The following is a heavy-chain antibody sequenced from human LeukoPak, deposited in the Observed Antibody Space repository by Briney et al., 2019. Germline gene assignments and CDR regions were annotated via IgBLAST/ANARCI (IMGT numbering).Heavy chain of an antibody. CDR1: GFTFSSYN. D-gene: IGHD3-22*01. J-gene: IGHJ4*02. CDR3: ARQAVSYYYDSSGSYYFDY. Sequence: GGSLRLSCAASGFTFSSYNMNWVRQAPGKGLEWVSSISSSSSYIYYADSVKGRFTISRDNAKNSLYLQMNSLRAEDTAVYYCARQAVSYYYDSSGSYYFDYWGQGTLVTVSS. CDR2: ISSSSSYI. V-gene: IGHV3-21*01.